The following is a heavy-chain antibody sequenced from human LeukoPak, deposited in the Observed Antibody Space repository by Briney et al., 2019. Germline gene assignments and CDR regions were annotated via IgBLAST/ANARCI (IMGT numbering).Heavy chain of an antibody. V-gene: IGHV1-18*01. CDR3: ARDRGPYCSGGSCYPGY. CDR1: GYTFTSYG. D-gene: IGHD2-15*01. Sequence: ASVKVSCKASGYTFTSYGISWVRQAPGQGLEWMGWISAYNGNTNYAQKLQGRVTMTTDTSTSTAYMELRSLRSDDTAVYYCARDRGPYCSGGSCYPGYWGQGTLVTVSS. J-gene: IGHJ4*02. CDR2: ISAYNGNT.